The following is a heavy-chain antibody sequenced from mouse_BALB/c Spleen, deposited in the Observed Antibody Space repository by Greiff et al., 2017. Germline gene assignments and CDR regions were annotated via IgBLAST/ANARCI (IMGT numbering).Heavy chain of an antibody. J-gene: IGHJ4*01. D-gene: IGHD2-1*01. Sequence: EVQGVESGGGLVQPGGSRKLSCAASGFTFSRFGMHWVRQAPEKGLEWVAYISSGSSTIYYADTVKGRFTISRDNPKNTLFLQMTSLRSEDTAMYYCARDGKGDAMDYWGQGTSVTVSS. V-gene: IGHV5-17*02. CDR3: ARDGKGDAMDY. CDR1: GFTFSRFG. CDR2: ISSGSSTI.